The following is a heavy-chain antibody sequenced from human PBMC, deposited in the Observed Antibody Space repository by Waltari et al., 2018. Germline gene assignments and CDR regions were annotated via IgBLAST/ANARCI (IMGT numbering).Heavy chain of an antibody. CDR2: ISYDGSNK. CDR3: ARDFSKSGTPCDY. D-gene: IGHD3-10*01. CDR1: GFTFSSYA. V-gene: IGHV3-30-3*01. J-gene: IGHJ4*02. Sequence: QVQLVESGGGVVQPGRSLRLSCAASGFTFSSYAMHWVRQAPGKGLGWVAVISYDGSNKYYADSVKGRFTISRDNSKNTLYLQMNSLRAEDTAVYYCARDFSKSGTPCDYWGQGTLVTVSS.